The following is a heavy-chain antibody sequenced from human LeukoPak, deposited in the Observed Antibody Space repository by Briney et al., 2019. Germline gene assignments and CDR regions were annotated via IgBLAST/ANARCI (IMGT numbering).Heavy chain of an antibody. CDR2: IYYSGST. J-gene: IGHJ4*02. Sequence: SETLSLTCTVSGGSISSSSYYWGWIRQPPGKGLEWIGYIYYSGSTNYNPSLKSRVTISVDTSKNQFSLKLSSVTAADTAVYYCARVGENDSSEYYFDYWGQGTLVTVSS. CDR1: GGSISSSSYY. D-gene: IGHD3-22*01. V-gene: IGHV4-61*05. CDR3: ARVGENDSSEYYFDY.